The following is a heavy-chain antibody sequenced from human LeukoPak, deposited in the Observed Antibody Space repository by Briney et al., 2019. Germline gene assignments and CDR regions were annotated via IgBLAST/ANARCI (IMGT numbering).Heavy chain of an antibody. D-gene: IGHD2-2*01. J-gene: IGHJ4*02. V-gene: IGHV3-53*01. CDR3: ARDCSSTSCDDY. CDR1: GFTFSSYG. Sequence: GRSLRLSCAASGFTFSSYGMHWVRQAPGKGLEWVSVIYSGGSTYYADSVKGRFTISRDNSKNTLYLQMNSLRAEDTAVYYCARDCSSTSCDDYWGQGTLVTVSS. CDR2: IYSGGST.